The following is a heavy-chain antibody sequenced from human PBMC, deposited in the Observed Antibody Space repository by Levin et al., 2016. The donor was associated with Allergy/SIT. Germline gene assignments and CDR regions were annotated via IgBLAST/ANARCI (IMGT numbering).Heavy chain of an antibody. J-gene: IGHJ5*02. CDR3: ARREGDLLTGYYTNNWFYP. V-gene: IGHV5-51*01. CDR2: INPGDSDT. D-gene: IGHD3-9*01. CDR1: GYSFITYW. Sequence: GESLKISCKASGYSFITYWIVWVRQMPGKGLEWMGSINPGDSDTRYSPSFQGHVTISADKSISTAYLQWSSLRASDTAMYYCARREGDLLTGYYTNNWFYPWGQGTLVTVSS.